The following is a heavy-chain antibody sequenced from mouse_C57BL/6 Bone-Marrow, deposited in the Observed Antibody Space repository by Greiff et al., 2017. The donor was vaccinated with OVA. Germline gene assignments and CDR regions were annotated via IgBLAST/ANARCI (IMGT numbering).Heavy chain of an antibody. CDR2: ISNGGGST. D-gene: IGHD1-1*01. J-gene: IGHJ1*03. Sequence: EVKLVESGGGLVQPGGSLKLSCAASGFTFSDYYMSWVRQTPEKRLEWVAYISNGGGSTYYPDTVKGRFTISRDNAKNTLYLQMSRLKSEDTAMYYCASHYYGSDWYFDVWGTGTTVTVSS. CDR3: ASHYYGSDWYFDV. V-gene: IGHV5-12*01. CDR1: GFTFSDYY.